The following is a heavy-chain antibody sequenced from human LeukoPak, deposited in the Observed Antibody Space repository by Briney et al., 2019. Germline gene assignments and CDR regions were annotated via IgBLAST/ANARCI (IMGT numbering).Heavy chain of an antibody. CDR3: ARDGIVVVTVEFDY. V-gene: IGHV1-18*01. D-gene: IGHD2-21*02. J-gene: IGHJ4*02. CDR1: GYTFTSYG. CDR2: ISAYNGNT. Sequence: ASVKVSCKASGYTFTSYGISWVRQAPGQGLEWMGWISAYNGNTNYAQKLQGRVTITTDTSTSTAYMELRSLRSDDTAVYYCARDGIVVVTVEFDYWGQGTLVTVSS.